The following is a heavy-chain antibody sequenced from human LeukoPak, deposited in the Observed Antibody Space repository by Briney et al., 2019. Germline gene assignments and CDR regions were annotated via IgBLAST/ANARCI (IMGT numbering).Heavy chain of an antibody. D-gene: IGHD3-16*02. V-gene: IGHV4-39*01. Sequence: SETLSLTCTVSGGSISSSSYYWGWIRQPPGKGLEWIGNFYYSGSTYYNPSLKSRVTISVDTSKNQFSLKLSSVTAADTAVYYCARPGLRLGELSHSWYFDLWGRGTLVTVPS. CDR2: FYYSGST. J-gene: IGHJ2*01. CDR1: GGSISSSSYY. CDR3: ARPGLRLGELSHSWYFDL.